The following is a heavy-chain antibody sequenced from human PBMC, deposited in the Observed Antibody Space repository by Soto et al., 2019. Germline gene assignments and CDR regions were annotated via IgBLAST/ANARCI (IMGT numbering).Heavy chain of an antibody. CDR3: AGDDGLSSLKN. CDR2: IKQDGSEK. CDR1: GFIFSNYW. V-gene: IGHV3-7*01. D-gene: IGHD3-9*01. Sequence: GGSLRLSCAASGFIFSNYWMSWVRQAPGKGLEWVANIKQDGSEKDYVDSVKGRFTISRDNAKNSVYLQMNSLRAEDTAVYYCAGDDGLSSLKNWGQGTLVTVSS. J-gene: IGHJ4*02.